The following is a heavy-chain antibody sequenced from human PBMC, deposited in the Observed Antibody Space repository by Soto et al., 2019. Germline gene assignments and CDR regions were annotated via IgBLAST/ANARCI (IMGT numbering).Heavy chain of an antibody. CDR1: GGSINTGHYY. CDR2: VYFSGST. V-gene: IGHV4-30-4*01. D-gene: IGHD3-10*01. CDR3: ARGYYFGSGSLHWFDP. Sequence: QVQLQESGQGLVKPSQTLSLTCTVSGGSINTGHYYWSWIRQSPGKGLEWIGYVYFSGSTYSNPSLRSRLKMSIDTSKNQFSLNLASVTAADTAVYFCARGYYFGSGSLHWFDPWGQGTLVTVSS. J-gene: IGHJ5*02.